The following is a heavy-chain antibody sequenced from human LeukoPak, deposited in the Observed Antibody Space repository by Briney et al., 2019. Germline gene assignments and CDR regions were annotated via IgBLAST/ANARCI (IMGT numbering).Heavy chain of an antibody. J-gene: IGHJ4*02. CDR3: ARADIVGAADFDY. D-gene: IGHD1-26*01. CDR1: GFTFSSYS. V-gene: IGHV3-21*01. Sequence: GGSLRLSCAASGFTFSSYSMNGVRQAPGKGLEWASSISSSSSYIYYADSVKGRFTISRDNAKNSLYLQMNSLRAEDTAVYYCARADIVGAADFDYWGQGTLVTVSS. CDR2: ISSSSSYI.